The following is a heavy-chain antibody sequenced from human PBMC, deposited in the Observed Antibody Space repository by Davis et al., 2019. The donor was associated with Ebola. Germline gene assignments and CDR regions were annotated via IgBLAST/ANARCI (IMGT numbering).Heavy chain of an antibody. Sequence: ASVKVSCKASGYTFTGYYMHWVRQAPGQGLEWMGWINPNSGGTNYAQKFQGRVTMTRDTSTSTVYMELSSLRSEDTAVYYCARENYGYYYYGMDVWGQGTTVTVSS. V-gene: IGHV1-2*02. J-gene: IGHJ6*02. CDR1: GYTFTGYY. D-gene: IGHD1-7*01. CDR3: ARENYGYYYYGMDV. CDR2: INPNSGGT.